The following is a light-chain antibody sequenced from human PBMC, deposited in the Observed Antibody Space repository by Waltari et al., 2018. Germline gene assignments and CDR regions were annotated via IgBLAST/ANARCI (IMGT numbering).Light chain of an antibody. CDR2: LGS. V-gene: IGKV2-28*01. CDR3: RKSLQTLWT. Sequence: DIVVTQSPLSLPVTPGEPASISSRPSQTLLHRNGNNYLDWYLTKPGPSPHLLIYLGSKRASGVPDRFSGRGSGKDFTLRISRGAAWDISVYYCRKSLQTLWTFGPGTKVEIK. J-gene: IGKJ1*01. CDR1: QTLLHRNGNNY.